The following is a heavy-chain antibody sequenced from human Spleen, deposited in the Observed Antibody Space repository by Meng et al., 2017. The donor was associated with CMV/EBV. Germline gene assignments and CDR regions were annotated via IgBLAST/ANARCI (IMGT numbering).Heavy chain of an antibody. CDR3: ARVLPGARYFDY. CDR2: IYYSGST. J-gene: IGHJ4*02. D-gene: IGHD1-14*01. CDR1: GGSISSSSYY. V-gene: IGHV4-61*03. Sequence: SETLSLTCTVSGGSISSSSYYWGWIRQPPGKGLEWIGYIYYSGSTNYNPSLKSRVTISVDTSKTHFSLKLSSVTAADTAVYYCARVLPGARYFDYWGQGTLVTVSS.